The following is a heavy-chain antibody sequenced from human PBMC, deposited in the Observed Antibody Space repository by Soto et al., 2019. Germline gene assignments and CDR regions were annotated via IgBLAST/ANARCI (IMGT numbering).Heavy chain of an antibody. J-gene: IGHJ6*02. CDR1: GFTFSSYG. CDR2: ISYDGSNT. CDR3: AKDKLELRYYYYGMDV. Sequence: QVQLLESGGGVVQPGRSLRLSCAASGFTFSSYGMHWVRQAPGKGLEWVAVISYDGSNTYYADSVKGRFTISRDNSKNTLYLQMNSMRAEDTAVYYCAKDKLELRYYYYGMDVWGQGTTVTVSS. V-gene: IGHV3-30*18. D-gene: IGHD1-7*01.